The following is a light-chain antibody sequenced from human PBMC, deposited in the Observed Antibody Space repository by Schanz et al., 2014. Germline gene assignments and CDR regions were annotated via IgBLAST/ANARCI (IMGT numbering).Light chain of an antibody. V-gene: IGKV3-20*01. CDR1: QSVSSSY. CDR2: GAS. J-gene: IGKJ3*01. Sequence: EVVLTQSPGTLSLSPGERATLSCRASQSVSSSYLAWYQQKPGQAPRLLIYGASSRATGIPDRFSGSGSGTDFTLIISRLEPEDSAVYYCQQYGTSPFTFGPGTTVDIK. CDR3: QQYGTSPFT.